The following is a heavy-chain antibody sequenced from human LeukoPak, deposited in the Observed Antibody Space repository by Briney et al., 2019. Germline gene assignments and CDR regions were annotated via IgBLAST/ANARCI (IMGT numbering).Heavy chain of an antibody. V-gene: IGHV4-59*01. CDR3: ARGLTYCGGDCYAP. Sequence: SETLSLTCTVSGGSISSYYWSWIRQPPGKGLEWIGYIYYTGSTNYNPSLKSRVTISVDTSKNQFSLKPSSVTAADTAVYYCARGLTYCGGDCYAPWGQGTQVTVSS. D-gene: IGHD2-21*02. CDR2: IYYTGST. CDR1: GGSISSYY. J-gene: IGHJ5*02.